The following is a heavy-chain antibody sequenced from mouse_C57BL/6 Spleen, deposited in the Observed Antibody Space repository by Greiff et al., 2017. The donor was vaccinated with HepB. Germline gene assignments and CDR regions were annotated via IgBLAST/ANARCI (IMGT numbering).Heavy chain of an antibody. CDR3: ARGYDYDGGGFVY. D-gene: IGHD2-4*01. J-gene: IGHJ2*01. CDR1: GYAFTNYL. Sequence: QVQLKQSGAELVRPGTSVKVSCKASGYAFTNYLIEWVKQRPGQGLEWIGVINPGSGGTNYNEKFKGKATMTADKPTSTAYMQLSSLTAEDSAVYFCARGYDYDGGGFVYWGQGTTLTVSS. CDR2: INPGSGGT. V-gene: IGHV1-54*01.